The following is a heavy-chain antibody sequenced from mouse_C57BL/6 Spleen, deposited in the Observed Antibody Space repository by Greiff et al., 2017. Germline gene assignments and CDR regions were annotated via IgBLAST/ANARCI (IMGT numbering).Heavy chain of an antibody. CDR2: IDPSDSYT. Sequence: QVQLQQPGAELVRPGTSVKLSCKASGYTFTSYWMHWVKQRPGQGLEWIGVIDPSDSYTNYNQKFKGKATLTVDTSSSTAYMQLSSLTSEDSAVXYCGFITTVVAPPLWGQGTLVTVSA. D-gene: IGHD1-1*01. CDR3: GFITTVVAPPL. V-gene: IGHV1-59*01. J-gene: IGHJ3*01. CDR1: GYTFTSYW.